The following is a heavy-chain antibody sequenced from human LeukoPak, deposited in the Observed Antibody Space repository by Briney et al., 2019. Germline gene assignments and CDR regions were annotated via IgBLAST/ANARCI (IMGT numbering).Heavy chain of an antibody. D-gene: IGHD3-22*01. Sequence: ASVKVSCKASGYPFIGNYTHWVRQAPGQGLEWMGWINPNSGGTQYSQKFQGRVTLTRDTSITTGYMELSGLTSDDTAVYYCASLSYYDLSGYFYWGQGTLVTVSS. CDR3: ASLSYYDLSGYFY. V-gene: IGHV1-2*02. CDR2: INPNSGGT. CDR1: GYPFIGNY. J-gene: IGHJ4*02.